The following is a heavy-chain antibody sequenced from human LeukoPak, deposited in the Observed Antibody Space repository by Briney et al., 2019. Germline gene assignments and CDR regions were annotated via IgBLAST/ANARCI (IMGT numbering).Heavy chain of an antibody. CDR3: ARGGPATAYDY. V-gene: IGHV4-34*01. D-gene: IGHD5-12*01. CDR2: INHSGRT. J-gene: IGHJ4*02. Sequence: SETLSLTCAVYGVSFSGYYWSWLRQPPGKGLEWVGEINHSGRTNYNPSLKSRVTISVDTSKNQFSLKLSSVTAADTAVYYCARGGPATAYDYWGQGTLVTVSS. CDR1: GVSFSGYY.